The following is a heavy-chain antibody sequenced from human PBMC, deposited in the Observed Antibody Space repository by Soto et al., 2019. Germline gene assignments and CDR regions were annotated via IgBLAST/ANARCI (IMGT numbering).Heavy chain of an antibody. CDR2: ISGSDGSDT. J-gene: IGHJ4*02. V-gene: IGHV3-23*01. D-gene: IGHD6-19*01. CDR3: ARDRGWSLFDY. CDR1: GFTFSSYA. Sequence: GGSLRLSCAASGFTFSSYAMSWVRQAPGKGMEWVAAISGSDGSDTSYADSVKGRFTISRDNAKNTLYLQMNSLRAEDTAVYYCARDRGWSLFDYWGQGTLVTVSS.